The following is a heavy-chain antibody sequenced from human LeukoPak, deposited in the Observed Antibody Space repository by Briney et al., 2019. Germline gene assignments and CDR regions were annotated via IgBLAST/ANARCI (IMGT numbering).Heavy chain of an antibody. J-gene: IGHJ6*02. D-gene: IGHD3-3*01. CDR1: GYTFTSYG. CDR2: INPIFGTP. CDR3: ARGGGNFGVLTTAYYYGMDV. V-gene: IGHV1-69*13. Sequence: GASVKVSCKASGYTFTSYGISWVRQAPGQGLEWMGGINPIFGTPNYAQKFQGRVTITADESTSTAYMELSSLRSEDTAVYYCARGGGNFGVLTTAYYYGMDVWGQGTTVTVSS.